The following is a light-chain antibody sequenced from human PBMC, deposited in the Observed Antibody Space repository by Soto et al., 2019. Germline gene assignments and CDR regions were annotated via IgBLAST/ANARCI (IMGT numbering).Light chain of an antibody. CDR3: CSYGGSTPVV. CDR2: EGS. Sequence: QSALTQPASVSGSPGQSITISCTGTSSDVGSYDLVSWYQQHPGSAPKLMIYEGSKRPSGVSYRFSGSKSGNTASLTVSGLRTEDEADYYCCSYGGSTPVVFGGGTKLTVL. V-gene: IGLV2-23*01. J-gene: IGLJ2*01. CDR1: SSDVGSYDL.